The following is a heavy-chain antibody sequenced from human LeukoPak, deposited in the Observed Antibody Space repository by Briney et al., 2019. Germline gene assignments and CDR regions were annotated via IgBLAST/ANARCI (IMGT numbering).Heavy chain of an antibody. CDR1: GFTFSSYS. D-gene: IGHD5-12*01. Sequence: GGSLRLSCAASGFTFSSYSMNWVRQAPGKGLEWVSFISTSSSYIYYADSVKGRFTISRDNAKNSMYLQMNSLRDEDTAVYYCARDDRAPGYGWFDPWGQGTLVTVSS. V-gene: IGHV3-21*01. CDR3: ARDDRAPGYGWFDP. CDR2: ISTSSSYI. J-gene: IGHJ5*02.